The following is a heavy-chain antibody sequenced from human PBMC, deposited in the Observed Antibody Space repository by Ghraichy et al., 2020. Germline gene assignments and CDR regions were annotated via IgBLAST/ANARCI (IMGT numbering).Heavy chain of an antibody. J-gene: IGHJ5*02. Sequence: SQTLSLTCAVSGASISSSTYYWDWIRQPPGKGLEWIGGVSYTGSTYSNPSLKSRVTTSVDTSKNHVFLKLTSVTVADTAVYYCARRGYTWGRWFDPWGQGTLVIVSS. CDR3: ARRGYTWGRWFDP. CDR2: VSYTGST. CDR1: GASISSSTYY. V-gene: IGHV4-39*02. D-gene: IGHD3-16*01.